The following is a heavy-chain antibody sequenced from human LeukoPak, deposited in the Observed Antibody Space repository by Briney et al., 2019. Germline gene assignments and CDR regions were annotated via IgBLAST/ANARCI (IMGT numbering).Heavy chain of an antibody. V-gene: IGHV3-23*01. CDR1: GFTVSNNY. CDR3: AKEGSTLFYFDN. CDR2: SSGSGNGA. Sequence: GGSLTLSCAASGFTVSNNYMRWVRQAPGKGLEWVSVSSGSGNGAYYADSVKGRFTVSRDNSKNTLYLQMNSLRVEDTAHYYCAKEGSTLFYFDNWGQGTLVTVSS. J-gene: IGHJ4*02.